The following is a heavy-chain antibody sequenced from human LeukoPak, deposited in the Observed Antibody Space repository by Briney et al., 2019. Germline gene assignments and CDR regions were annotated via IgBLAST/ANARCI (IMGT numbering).Heavy chain of an antibody. Sequence: TSETLSLACTVSGGSISSGSYYWSWIRQPAWKGLEWIGRIYTRGSTKYTPSLKSRVTMSVDTSKNQFSLKLSSVTAADTAVYYCARVTCGGDCRAHYYYYYMDVWGKGTTVTISS. CDR1: GGSISSGSYY. CDR3: ARVTCGGDCRAHYYYYYMDV. J-gene: IGHJ6*03. V-gene: IGHV4-61*02. D-gene: IGHD2-21*02. CDR2: IYTRGST.